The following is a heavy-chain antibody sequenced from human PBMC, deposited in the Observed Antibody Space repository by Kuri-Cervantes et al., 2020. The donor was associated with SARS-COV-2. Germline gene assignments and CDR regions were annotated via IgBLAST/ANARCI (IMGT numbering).Heavy chain of an antibody. CDR3: AKSEGTPGLKY. D-gene: IGHD1-1*01. CDR1: GFTFSSYA. V-gene: IGHV3-23*01. CDR2: ISGSGDSV. J-gene: IGHJ4*02. Sequence: GGSLRLSCVTSGFTFSSYAMTWVRQAPGKGLEWVSAISGSGDSVYFADSVKGRFTISRDNSKNTVFLQMDSLRVADTAVYYCAKSEGTPGLKYWGQGTLVTVSS.